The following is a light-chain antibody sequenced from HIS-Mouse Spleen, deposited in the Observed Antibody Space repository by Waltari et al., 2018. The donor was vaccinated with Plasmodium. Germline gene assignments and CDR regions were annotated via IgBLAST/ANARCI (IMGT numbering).Light chain of an antibody. Sequence: SYELTQPPSVSVSPGQTARITCSGDALPKNYAYWYQQKEGQAPVRVIYEDSKRPSGIPERFSGSSSGTMATLTISGAQVEDEADYYCYSTDSSGNHRVFGGGTKLTVL. CDR2: EDS. CDR1: ALPKNY. V-gene: IGLV3-10*01. CDR3: YSTDSSGNHRV. J-gene: IGLJ3*02.